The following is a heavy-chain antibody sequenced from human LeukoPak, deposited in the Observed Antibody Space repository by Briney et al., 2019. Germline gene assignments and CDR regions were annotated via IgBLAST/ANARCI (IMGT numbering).Heavy chain of an antibody. V-gene: IGHV3-30*03. Sequence: GGSLRLSCAASGFTFSSYGMHWVRQAPGKGLEWLAVISYDGSNKYYADSVKGRFTISRDNSKNTLYLQMDSLRPEDTATYYCETSISGYVQHWGQGTLVTVSS. CDR2: ISYDGSNK. CDR1: GFTFSSYG. D-gene: IGHD5-12*01. J-gene: IGHJ1*01. CDR3: ETSISGYVQH.